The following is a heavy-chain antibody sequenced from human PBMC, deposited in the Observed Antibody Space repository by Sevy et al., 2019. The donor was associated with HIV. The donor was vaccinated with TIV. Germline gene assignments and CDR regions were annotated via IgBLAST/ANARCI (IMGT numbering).Heavy chain of an antibody. CDR1: GFTFHMYT. J-gene: IGHJ6*02. Sequence: GGSLRLSCAASGFTFHMYTMNWVRQAPGKGLEWVSSISSSSRSTYYADSVKGRFTISRHNANSSLYLQVNSLRTEDTAVYYCARRMFYNYWSGSKPDKNYYQYCGLDLWGQGTTITVSS. CDR2: ISSSSRST. V-gene: IGHV3-21*01. D-gene: IGHD3-3*01. CDR3: ARRMFYNYWSGSKPDKNYYQYCGLDL.